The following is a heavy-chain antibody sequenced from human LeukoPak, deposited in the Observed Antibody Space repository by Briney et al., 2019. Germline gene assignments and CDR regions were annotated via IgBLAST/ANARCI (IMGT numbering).Heavy chain of an antibody. D-gene: IGHD3-3*01. Sequence: GGSLRLSCAVSGFTMKNFGMHWVRQAPGKGLEWVAVISYDGSQRHYIDSVKGRFAISRENSMNTLSLEMNGLRVEDTAVYYCVRGADMNYNFENSFYFDSWGQGALVIVSS. V-gene: IGHV3-33*01. CDR2: ISYDGSQR. CDR3: VRGADMNYNFENSFYFDS. CDR1: GFTMKNFG. J-gene: IGHJ4*02.